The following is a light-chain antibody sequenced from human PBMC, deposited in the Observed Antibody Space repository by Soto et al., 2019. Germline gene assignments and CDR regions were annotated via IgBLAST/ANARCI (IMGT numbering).Light chain of an antibody. CDR2: GAS. V-gene: IGKV3-15*01. CDR3: QQYSNWPT. Sequence: EIVMTQSPATLSVSPGERATLSCRASQSVSRNLAWYQQRPGQAPRLLISGASTRATGIAARFSGSGSGREFPLTISSLQSEDSALYYCQQYSNWPTFGQGTRLEMK. J-gene: IGKJ5*01. CDR1: QSVSRN.